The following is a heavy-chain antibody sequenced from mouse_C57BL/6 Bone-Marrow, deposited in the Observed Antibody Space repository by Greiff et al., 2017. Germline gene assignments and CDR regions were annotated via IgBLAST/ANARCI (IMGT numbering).Heavy chain of an antibody. J-gene: IGHJ3*01. CDR3: AEGEPWFGG. V-gene: IGHV1-74*01. CDR1: GYTFTSYW. Sequence: QVQLQQPGAELVKPGASVKVSCTASGYTFTSYWMHWVKQSPGQGLEWIGRFHPSDSDTNYNQKFKGKATLTGDKSSSTAYMQLSSRTSEDSAVYDCAEGEPWFGGWGQGTLVT. CDR2: FHPSDSDT.